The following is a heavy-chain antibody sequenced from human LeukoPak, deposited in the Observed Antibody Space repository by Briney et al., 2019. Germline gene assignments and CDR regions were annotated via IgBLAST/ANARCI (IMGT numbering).Heavy chain of an antibody. CDR2: MYHSGST. D-gene: IGHD6-19*01. Sequence: SETLSLTCAVSGGSISSSNWWSWARQPPGKGLEWIGEMYHSGSTNYNPSLKSRVTISVDKSKNQFSLKLSSVTAADTAVYYCGRKIAVAPYYFDYWGQGTLVTVSS. CDR3: GRKIAVAPYYFDY. CDR1: GGSISSSNW. V-gene: IGHV4-4*02. J-gene: IGHJ4*02.